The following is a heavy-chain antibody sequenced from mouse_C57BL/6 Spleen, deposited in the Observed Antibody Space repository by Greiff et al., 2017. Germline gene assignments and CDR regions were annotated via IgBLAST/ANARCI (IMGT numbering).Heavy chain of an antibody. D-gene: IGHD2-1*01. CDR2: ISSGSSTI. V-gene: IGHV5-17*01. Sequence: EVNLVESGGGLVKPGGSLKLSCAASGFTFSDYGMHWVRQAPEKGLEWVAYISSGSSTIYYADTVKGRFTISRDNAKNTLFLQMTSLRSEDTAMYYCARGNYVNAMDYWGQGTSVTVSS. CDR3: ARGNYVNAMDY. CDR1: GFTFSDYG. J-gene: IGHJ4*01.